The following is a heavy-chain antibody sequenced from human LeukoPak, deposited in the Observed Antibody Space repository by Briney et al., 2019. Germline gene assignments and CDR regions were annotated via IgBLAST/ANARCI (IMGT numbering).Heavy chain of an antibody. J-gene: IGHJ4*02. V-gene: IGHV4-59*01. CDR3: ARGYSGYAYYFDY. CDR1: GVSISSYY. D-gene: IGHD5-12*01. Sequence: KPSETLSLTCTVSGVSISSYYWGWIRQPPGKGREWIGYIYYSGSTNYNPSLKSRVTISVDTSKNQFSLKLSSVTAADTAVYYCARGYSGYAYYFDYWGQGTLVTVSS. CDR2: IYYSGST.